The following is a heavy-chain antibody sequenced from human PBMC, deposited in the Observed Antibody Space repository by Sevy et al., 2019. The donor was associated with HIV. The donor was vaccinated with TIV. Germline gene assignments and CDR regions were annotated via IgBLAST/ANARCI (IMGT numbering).Heavy chain of an antibody. D-gene: IGHD3-10*01. CDR3: AKSYFGSGTSYGMDL. J-gene: IGHJ6*02. CDR1: GFTFRNFW. Sequence: GGSLRLSCAVSGFTFRNFWMSWVRQAPGKGLEWVANIRQDGSEKYYVDSVRGRFTMARDNAKNSLFLQLNSLGADDTAIYYCAKSYFGSGTSYGMDLWGRGTTVTVSS. CDR2: IRQDGSEK. V-gene: IGHV3-7*01.